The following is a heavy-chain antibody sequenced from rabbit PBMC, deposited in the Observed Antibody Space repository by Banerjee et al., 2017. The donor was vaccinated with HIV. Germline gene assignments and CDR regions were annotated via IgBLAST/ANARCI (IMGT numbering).Heavy chain of an antibody. Sequence: QEQLVESGGGLVQPGGSLKLSCKASGFDFSSYGMSWVRQAPGKGLEWIACIYTSSGRTWYASWVNGRFTISKTSSTTVTLQMTSLTAADTATYFCARDNAGYADLWLWGQGTLVTVS. CDR3: ARDNAGYADLWL. D-gene: IGHD6-1*01. CDR2: IYTSSGRT. CDR1: GFDFSSYG. V-gene: IGHV1S45*01. J-gene: IGHJ3*01.